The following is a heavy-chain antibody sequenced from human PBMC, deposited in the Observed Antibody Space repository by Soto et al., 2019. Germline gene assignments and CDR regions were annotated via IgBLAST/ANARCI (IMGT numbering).Heavy chain of an antibody. CDR3: AKGPEYDILTGCDY. CDR2: ISGGGGST. Sequence: EVQLLESGGGFVQPGESLRLSCVASGFTFSLSAMSWVRQAPGRGLEWVSSISGGGGSTEYTDSVKGRFTISRDNSTDTVPLQMNSLRAEDTAVYYCAKGPEYDILTGCDYWGQGALVTVSS. D-gene: IGHD3-9*01. CDR1: GFTFSLSA. V-gene: IGHV3-23*01. J-gene: IGHJ4*02.